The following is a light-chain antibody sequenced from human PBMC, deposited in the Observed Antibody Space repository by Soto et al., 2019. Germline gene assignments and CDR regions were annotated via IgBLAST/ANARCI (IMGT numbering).Light chain of an antibody. J-gene: IGLJ1*01. CDR3: CSFAGSYSLYV. CDR1: SSDVGGYNY. Sequence: QSALTQPRSVSGSPGQTVTISCTGTSSDVGGYNYVSWYQQHPGKAPKLMILDVSKRPSGVPDRFSGSKSGNTASLTISGLQAEDEADYYCCSFAGSYSLYVFGDGTKVTVL. V-gene: IGLV2-11*01. CDR2: DVS.